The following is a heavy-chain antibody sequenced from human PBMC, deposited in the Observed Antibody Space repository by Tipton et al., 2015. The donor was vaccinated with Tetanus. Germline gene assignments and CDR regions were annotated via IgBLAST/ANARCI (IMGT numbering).Heavy chain of an antibody. CDR1: GGSVNSGGYY. J-gene: IGHJ4*02. CDR2: ASYSGSS. V-gene: IGHV4-61*08. Sequence: LRLSCTVSGGSVNSGGYYWSWIRQPPGKGLEWIGYASYSGSSNYNPSLKSRVIISIDASKNQFSLKLSSVAAADTAVYSRARAYDFWSGHLDSWGQGTLVTVSS. D-gene: IGHD3-3*01. CDR3: ARAYDFWSGHLDS.